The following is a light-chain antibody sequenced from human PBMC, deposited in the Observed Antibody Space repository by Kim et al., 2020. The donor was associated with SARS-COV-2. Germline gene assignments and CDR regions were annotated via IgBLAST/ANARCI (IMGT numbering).Light chain of an antibody. CDR3: QQYSNWPLT. J-gene: IGKJ3*01. CDR2: DAS. V-gene: IGKV3-15*01. CDR1: QSVSND. Sequence: VSPGERATLSCRASQSVSNDLAWYQQKAGQAPRLLIYDASTRATGIPARFSGSGSGTEFTLTINSLQSEDFAVYYCQQYSNWPLTFGPGTKVDIK.